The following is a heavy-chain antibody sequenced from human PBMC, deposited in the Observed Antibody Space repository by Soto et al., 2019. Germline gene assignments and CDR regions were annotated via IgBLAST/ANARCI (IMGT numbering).Heavy chain of an antibody. D-gene: IGHD3-10*01. CDR2: IYWKGGNR. CDR3: VRSGDYRSGSYWYFFDY. V-gene: IGHV3-20*04. CDR1: GVNVDDYG. J-gene: IGHJ4*02. Sequence: PGGSLRLSCTVSGVNVDDYGMILVRHVPGKGLEWVSGIYWKGGNRHYADSVKGRFTITRDNAKNSLYLQLDSLRAEDTALYYCVRSGDYRSGSYWYFFDYWGQGTQVTVSS.